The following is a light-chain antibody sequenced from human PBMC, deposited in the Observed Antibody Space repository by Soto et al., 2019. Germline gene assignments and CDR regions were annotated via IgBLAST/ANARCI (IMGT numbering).Light chain of an antibody. CDR2: GTS. Sequence: DIQMTQSPSSLSASIGDRVNITCRASQSINTYLNWYQQKGGKAPNLLIHGTSGLQSGVPSRFRGSGSGTDFTRTISSLQLEDSGTYYCQQSYRTLYTFGPGTKLEIQ. CDR3: QQSYRTLYT. J-gene: IGKJ2*01. CDR1: QSINTY. V-gene: IGKV1-39*01.